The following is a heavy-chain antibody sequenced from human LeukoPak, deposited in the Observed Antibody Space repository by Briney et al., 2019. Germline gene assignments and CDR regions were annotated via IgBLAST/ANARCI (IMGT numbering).Heavy chain of an antibody. CDR3: ARLGEGFDY. J-gene: IGHJ4*02. CDR1: GGSISSSSYY. CDR2: IYYSGST. V-gene: IGHV4-39*01. Sequence: SETLSLTCTVSGGSISSSSYYWGWISQPPGKGLEWIGSIYYSGSTYYNPSLKSRVTLSVDTSKNQFSLQLSSVTAADTAVYYCARLGEGFDYWGQGTLVTVSS.